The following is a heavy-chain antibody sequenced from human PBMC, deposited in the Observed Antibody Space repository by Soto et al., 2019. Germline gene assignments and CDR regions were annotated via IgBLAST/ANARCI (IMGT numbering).Heavy chain of an antibody. D-gene: IGHD1-26*01. J-gene: IGHJ5*02. Sequence: QVQLVESGGGVVQPVRSLRLSCAASGFTFSSYAMRWVRQAPGKGLEWVAVISYDGSNKYYADSVKGRFTISRDNSKNTLYLQMNSLRAEDKAVYYCARDRGGSYDAGWFDPWGQGTLVTVSS. CDR2: ISYDGSNK. CDR1: GFTFSSYA. CDR3: ARDRGGSYDAGWFDP. V-gene: IGHV3-30-3*01.